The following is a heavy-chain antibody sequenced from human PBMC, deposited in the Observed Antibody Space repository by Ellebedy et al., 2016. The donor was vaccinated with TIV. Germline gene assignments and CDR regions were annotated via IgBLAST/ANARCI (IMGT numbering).Heavy chain of an antibody. CDR3: AREGVWDSAFDY. CDR2: ISSSGSTI. D-gene: IGHD3-16*01. J-gene: IGHJ4*02. V-gene: IGHV3-11*01. CDR1: GFTFSDYY. Sequence: GESLKISCAASGFTFSDYYMSWIRQAPGKGLEWVSYISSSGSTIYYADSVKGRFTISRDNAKNSLYLQMNSLRAEDTAVYYCAREGVWDSAFDYWGQGTLVTVSS.